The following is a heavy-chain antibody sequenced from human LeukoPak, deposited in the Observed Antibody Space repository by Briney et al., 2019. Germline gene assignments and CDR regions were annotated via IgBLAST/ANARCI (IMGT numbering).Heavy chain of an antibody. V-gene: IGHV4-34*01. CDR1: GGSFSGYY. D-gene: IGHD3-22*01. Sequence: PSETLSLTCAVYGGSFSGYYWSWIRQPPGKGLEWIGRISYTGSTYYNPSLKTRVTISVDTSKNHFSLSLSSVTAADTAVYYCARLTHSYYTDTSGYYPYYYMDVWGKGTTVTVSS. CDR3: ARLTHSYYTDTSGYYPYYYMDV. J-gene: IGHJ6*03. CDR2: ISYTGST.